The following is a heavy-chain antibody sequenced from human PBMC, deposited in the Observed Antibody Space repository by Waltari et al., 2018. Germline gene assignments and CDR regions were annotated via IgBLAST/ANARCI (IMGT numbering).Heavy chain of an antibody. CDR3: ARDGIAGSQAY. J-gene: IGHJ4*02. D-gene: IGHD2-21*01. CDR1: GFTFGYYW. CDR2: INTDGSIT. V-gene: IGHV3-74*01. Sequence: EVQVVESGGGLVQPGGSLRLSCAASGFTFGYYWMHWVRQVPGKGPVWVFGINTDGSITTYVDSVKGRFIVSRDNARNTLYLQMNSLRAEDTAVYYCARDGIAGSQAYWGQGTLVTVSS.